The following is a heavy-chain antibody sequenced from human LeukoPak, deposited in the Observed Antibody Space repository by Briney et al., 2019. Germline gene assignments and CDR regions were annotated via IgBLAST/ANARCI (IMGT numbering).Heavy chain of an antibody. CDR1: GYTFSSYG. CDR2: ISAYNGNT. J-gene: IGHJ4*02. CDR3: ARMYSGSYDVDY. V-gene: IGHV1-18*01. D-gene: IGHD1-26*01. Sequence: ASVKVFCKASGYTFSSYGISWVRQAPGQGLEWMGWISAYNGNTNYAQKLQGRVTMTTDTSTSTAYMELRSLRSDDTAVYYCARMYSGSYDVDYWGQGTLVTVSS.